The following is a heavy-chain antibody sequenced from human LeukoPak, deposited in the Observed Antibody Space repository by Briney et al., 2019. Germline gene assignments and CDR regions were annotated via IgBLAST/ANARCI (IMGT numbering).Heavy chain of an antibody. Sequence: PSGRSLRLSCAASGFAFSSYAMSWVRQPPGKGLEWVSVISRRDDYTYYADSVKGRFTISRDNSKNTLYLQMNIRRAEETAVYCGANDCRSGSFHDCWGQGTLVTVSS. CDR2: ISRRDDYT. CDR3: ANDCRSGSFHDC. D-gene: IGHD3-10*01. J-gene: IGHJ4*02. V-gene: IGHV3-23*01. CDR1: GFAFSSYA.